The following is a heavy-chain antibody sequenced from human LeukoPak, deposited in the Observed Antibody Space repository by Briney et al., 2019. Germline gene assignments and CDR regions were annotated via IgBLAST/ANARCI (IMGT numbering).Heavy chain of an antibody. V-gene: IGHV3-9*01. CDR2: ISWNSGSI. CDR1: GFTFDDYA. CDR3: ARLLVYNSGGEAFDY. J-gene: IGHJ4*02. Sequence: GESLRLSCAASGFTFDDYAMHWVRQAPGKGLEWVSGISWNSGSIGYADSVKGRFTISRDNARNSLYLQMNILRAEDTAVYYCARLLVYNSGGEAFDYWGQGTLVTVSS. D-gene: IGHD2-8*01.